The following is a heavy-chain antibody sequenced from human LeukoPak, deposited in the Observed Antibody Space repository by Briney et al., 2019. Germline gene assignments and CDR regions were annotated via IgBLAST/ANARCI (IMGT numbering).Heavy chain of an antibody. J-gene: IGHJ6*03. D-gene: IGHD1-14*01. CDR3: AHRLSVATGDYMDV. V-gene: IGHV2-5*01. Sequence: SGPTLVNPTQTLTLTCTFSGFSLSSSRVGVGWIRQPPGQALEWLALIYWNDDRRYSPSLKSRLIITKDTSKSQVVLTMTNMDPVDTATYYCAHRLSVATGDYMDVWGKGTTVTVSS. CDR2: IYWNDDR. CDR1: GFSLSSSRVG.